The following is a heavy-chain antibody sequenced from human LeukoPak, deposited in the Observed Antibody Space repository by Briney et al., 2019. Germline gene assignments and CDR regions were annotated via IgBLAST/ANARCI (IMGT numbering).Heavy chain of an antibody. D-gene: IGHD6-19*01. CDR3: ATGSAVAAHDRYYFDY. Sequence: GASVKVSCKTSGYTFTYYAMNWVRQAPGQGLEWMGIINPSGGSTSYAQKFQGRVTMTRDTSTSTVYMELSSLRSEDTAVYYCATGSAVAAHDRYYFDYWGQGTLVTVSS. V-gene: IGHV1-46*01. CDR2: INPSGGST. J-gene: IGHJ4*02. CDR1: GYTFTYYA.